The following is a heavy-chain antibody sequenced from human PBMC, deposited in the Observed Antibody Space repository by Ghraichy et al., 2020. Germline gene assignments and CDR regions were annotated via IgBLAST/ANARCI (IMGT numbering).Heavy chain of an antibody. CDR2: IYYSGST. V-gene: IGHV4-39*01. Sequence: SETLSLTCTVSGGSISSGTYYWGWIRQPPGKGLEWIGSIYYSGSTYYNPSLKSRVTISVDTSKNQFSLKLNSVTAADTAVYYCARNEPGDNTIFGVVINWGQGTLVTVSS. CDR1: GGSISSGTYY. CDR3: ARNEPGDNTIFGVVIN. D-gene: IGHD3-3*01. J-gene: IGHJ4*02.